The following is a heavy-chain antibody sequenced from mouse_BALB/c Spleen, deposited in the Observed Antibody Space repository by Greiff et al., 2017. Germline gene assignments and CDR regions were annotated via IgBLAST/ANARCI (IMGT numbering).Heavy chain of an antibody. D-gene: IGHD2-14*01. V-gene: IGHV1-87*01. Sequence: QVQLQQSGAELARPGASVKLSCKASGYTFTSYWMQWVKQRPGQGLEWIGAIYPGDGDTRYTQKFKGKATLTADKSSSTAYMQLSSLASEDSAVYYCASGVQGFDYWGQGTTLTVSS. CDR1: GYTFTSYW. CDR3: ASGVQGFDY. CDR2: IYPGDGDT. J-gene: IGHJ2*01.